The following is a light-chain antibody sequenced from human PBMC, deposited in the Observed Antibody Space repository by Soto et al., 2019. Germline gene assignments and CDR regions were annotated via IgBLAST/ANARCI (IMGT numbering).Light chain of an antibody. V-gene: IGKV1-39*01. CDR2: AAS. CDR3: QQSNSSSLT. J-gene: IGKJ5*01. CDR1: QSISSY. Sequence: DIQMTQSPSSLSASIGDRVTITCRASQSISSYLNWYHQRPGKAPKLLIYAASSLQGGVPSRFSGSGSGTDFTLTISSLQPEDFATYYCQQSNSSSLTFGEGTRLEIK.